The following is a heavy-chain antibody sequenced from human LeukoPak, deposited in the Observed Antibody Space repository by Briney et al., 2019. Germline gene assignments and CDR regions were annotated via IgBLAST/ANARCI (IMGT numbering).Heavy chain of an antibody. V-gene: IGHV3-33*01. D-gene: IGHD4-17*01. J-gene: IGHJ4*02. CDR1: GFTFNSYG. CDR2: IWYDGSNK. CDR3: ARARTTRGFDY. Sequence: GRSLRLSCAASGFTFNSYGIHWVRQAPGKGLEWVAFIWYDGSNKYYADSVKGRFTISRDNSKYTLYLQMNSLRAEDTAVYYCARARTTRGFDYWGQGTLVTVSS.